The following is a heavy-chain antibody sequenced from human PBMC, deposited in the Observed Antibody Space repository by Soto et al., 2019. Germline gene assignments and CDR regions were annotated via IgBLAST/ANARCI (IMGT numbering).Heavy chain of an antibody. J-gene: IGHJ3*02. CDR3: ARHSMYYYYGSGSYYKKGTPHI. V-gene: IGHV4-39*01. CDR2: IYYSGST. Sequence: SETLSLTCTVSGGSISSSSYYWGWIRQPPGKGLEWIGSIYYSGSTYYNPSLKSRVTISVDTSKNQFSLKLSSVTAADTAVYYCARHSMYYYYGSGSYYKKGTPHIWGQGTMVTVSS. D-gene: IGHD3-10*01. CDR1: GGSISSSSYY.